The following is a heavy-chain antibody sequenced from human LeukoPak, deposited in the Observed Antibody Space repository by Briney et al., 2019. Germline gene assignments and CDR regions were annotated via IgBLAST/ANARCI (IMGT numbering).Heavy chain of an antibody. CDR1: GFTFSSYG. CDR2: IRYDGSNK. D-gene: IGHD3-9*01. J-gene: IGHJ4*02. V-gene: IGHV3-30*02. CDR3: AKDQGRYYDILTGYADY. Sequence: GGSLRLSCAASGFTFSSYGMHWVRQAPGKGLEWVAFIRYDGSNKYYADSVKGRFTISRDNSKNTLYLQVNSLRAEDTAVYYCAKDQGRYYDILTGYADYWGQGTLVTVSS.